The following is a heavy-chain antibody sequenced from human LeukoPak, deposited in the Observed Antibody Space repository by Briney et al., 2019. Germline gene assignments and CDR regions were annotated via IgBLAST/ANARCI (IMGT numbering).Heavy chain of an antibody. CDR3: ARGYDPEGYFDY. CDR2: VYSGGTT. V-gene: IGHV3-66*01. Sequence: PGGSLRLSCAASGFLVSNTYMTWVRQAPGKGLEWVSTVYSGGTTHYADSVKGRFTISRDNAKNSLYLQMNSLRDEDTAVYYCARGYDPEGYFDYWGQGTLVTVSS. J-gene: IGHJ4*02. D-gene: IGHD3-3*01. CDR1: GFLVSNTY.